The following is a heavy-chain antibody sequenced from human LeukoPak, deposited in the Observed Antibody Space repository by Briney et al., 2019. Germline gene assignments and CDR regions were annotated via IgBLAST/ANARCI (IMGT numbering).Heavy chain of an antibody. Sequence: GGSLRLSCAASGFTFSSYWMHWVRQAPGKGLVWVSRINSDGSSTSYADSVKGRFTISRDNAKNTLYLQMNSLRAEDTAVYYCARDYGGRRVGATSKPFDYWGQGTLVTVSS. CDR3: ARDYGGRRVGATSKPFDY. J-gene: IGHJ4*02. V-gene: IGHV3-74*01. D-gene: IGHD1-26*01. CDR1: GFTFSSYW. CDR2: INSDGSST.